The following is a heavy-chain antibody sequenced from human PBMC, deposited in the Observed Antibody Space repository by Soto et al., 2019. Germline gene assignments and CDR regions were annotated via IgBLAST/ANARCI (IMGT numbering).Heavy chain of an antibody. CDR1: GFSFSNAW. CDR3: TTDVSPGTMTPVTLDY. CDR2: LKSKSDGGTI. Sequence: EVQLVESGGGLVKPGGSLRLSCAASGFSFSNAWMNWVRQAPGKGLEWVGRLKSKSDGGTIDYAAPVKGRFTISRDDSKNTLYLLMNSLQTEDTAVYYCTTDVSPGTMTPVTLDYWGQGTLVTVSS. V-gene: IGHV3-15*07. D-gene: IGHD4-4*01. J-gene: IGHJ4*02.